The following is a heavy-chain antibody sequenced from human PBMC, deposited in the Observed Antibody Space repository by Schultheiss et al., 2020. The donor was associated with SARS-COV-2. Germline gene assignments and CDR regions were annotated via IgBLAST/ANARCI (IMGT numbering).Heavy chain of an antibody. Sequence: GGSLRLSCAASGFTFSDYYMSWIRQAPGKGLEWVSVIYSGGSTYYADSVKGRFTISRDNSKNTLYLQMNSLRAEDTAVYYCARGIAAAGRSWFDPWGQGTLVTVSS. CDR1: GFTFSDYY. J-gene: IGHJ5*02. V-gene: IGHV3-66*01. CDR3: ARGIAAAGRSWFDP. D-gene: IGHD6-13*01. CDR2: IYSGGST.